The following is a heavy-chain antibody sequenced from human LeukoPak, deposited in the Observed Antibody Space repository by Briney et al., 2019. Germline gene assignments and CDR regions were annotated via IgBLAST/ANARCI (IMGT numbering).Heavy chain of an antibody. V-gene: IGHV1-2*02. Sequence: ASVTDSCKASGYTFTGYYMYCVRQAPGQGLEWMGWINPNSGGTNYAQKFQGRVTMTRDKSISTAYMELSRLRSDDTAVYYCARGGLYYYDISGAADRGQGPLVTVSS. CDR3: ARGGLYYYDISGAAD. D-gene: IGHD3-22*01. J-gene: IGHJ1*01. CDR2: INPNSGGT. CDR1: GYTFTGYY.